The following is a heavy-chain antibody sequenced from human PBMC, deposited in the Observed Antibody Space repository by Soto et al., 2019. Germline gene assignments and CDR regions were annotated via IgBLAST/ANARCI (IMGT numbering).Heavy chain of an antibody. V-gene: IGHV3-33*01. CDR1: GFTLSTYG. J-gene: IGHJ3*02. Sequence: QVQLVESGGGVVQPGRSLRLSCAASGFTLSTYGMHWVRQAPGKGLQWVALIRYDGSNKYYADSVKGRFTISRDNSKNTLYLQMDSLRPEDTAVYYCVRDRGGGPYDIWGQGTMVTVSS. D-gene: IGHD3-10*01. CDR2: IRYDGSNK. CDR3: VRDRGGGPYDI.